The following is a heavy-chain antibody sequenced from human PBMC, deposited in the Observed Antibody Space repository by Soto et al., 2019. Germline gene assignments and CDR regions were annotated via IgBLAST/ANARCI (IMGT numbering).Heavy chain of an antibody. CDR1: GFTFSSYA. J-gene: IGHJ6*02. V-gene: IGHV3-30-3*01. D-gene: IGHD3-22*01. CDR2: ISYDGSNK. Sequence: QTGGSLRLSCAASGFTFSSYAMHWVRQAPGKGLEWVAVISYDGSNKYYAASVKGRFTISRDNPKNTLYLQKNSLRAQEPAVYHCASGGITMIVGTDYGMDVWRQGNTV. CDR3: ASGGITMIVGTDYGMDV.